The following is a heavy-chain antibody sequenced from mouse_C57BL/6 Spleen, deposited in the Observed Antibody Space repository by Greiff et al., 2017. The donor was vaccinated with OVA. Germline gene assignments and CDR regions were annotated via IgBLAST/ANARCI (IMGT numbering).Heavy chain of an antibody. V-gene: IGHV1-78*01. CDR2: IYPRDGST. J-gene: IGHJ4*01. CDR1: GYTFTDHT. D-gene: IGHD2-1*01. CDR3: ASPLYYGNYVWAMDY. Sequence: QVQLQQSDAELVKPGASVKISCKVSGYTFTDHTIHWMKQRPEQGLEWIGYIYPRDGSTKYNEKFKGKATLTADKSSSTAYMQLNSLTSEDSAVYFCASPLYYGNYVWAMDYWGQGTSVTVSS.